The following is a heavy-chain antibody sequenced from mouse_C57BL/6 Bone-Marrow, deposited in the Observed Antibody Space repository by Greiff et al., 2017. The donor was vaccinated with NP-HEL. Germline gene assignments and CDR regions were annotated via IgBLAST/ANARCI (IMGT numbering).Heavy chain of an antibody. D-gene: IGHD2-4*01. CDR1: GFTFSSYG. CDR2: ISSGGSYT. Sequence: DVMLVESGGDLVKPGGSLKLSCAASGFTFSSYGMSWVRQTPDKRLEWVATISSGGSYTYYPDSVKGRFTISRDNAKNTLYLQMSSLKSEDTAMYYCASPYDYDVAWFAYWAKGLWSLSLQ. CDR3: ASPYDYDVAWFAY. V-gene: IGHV5-6*02. J-gene: IGHJ3*01.